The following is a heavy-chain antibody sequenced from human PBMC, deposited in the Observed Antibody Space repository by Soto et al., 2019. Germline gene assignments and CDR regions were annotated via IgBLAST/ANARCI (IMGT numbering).Heavy chain of an antibody. CDR1: GGSISSYY. CDR2: IYYSGST. CDR3: ARDNNVVVPAAMEAGWFDP. Sequence: QVQLQESGPGLVKPSETLSLTCTVYGGSISSYYWSWIRQPTGKGLEWIGYIYYSGSTNDNPSLKSRVTISVDTSKNQFSLKLSSVTAADTAVYYCARDNNVVVPAAMEAGWFDPWGQGTLVTVSS. D-gene: IGHD2-2*01. J-gene: IGHJ5*02. V-gene: IGHV4-59*01.